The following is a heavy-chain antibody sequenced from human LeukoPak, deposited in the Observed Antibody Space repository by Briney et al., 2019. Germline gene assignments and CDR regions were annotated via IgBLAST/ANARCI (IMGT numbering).Heavy chain of an antibody. CDR2: SAHTGSS. V-gene: IGHV4-59*02. J-gene: IGHJ4*02. CDR1: GASVSSYY. D-gene: IGHD3-22*01. Sequence: PSETLSLTCTVSGASVSSYYWSWIRKPPGKGLEWIGFSAHTGSSSYNPSLKSRVSISVDKSMHHFSLRLTSVTTADTAVYYCARYYADVNGYYYYYDYWGQGTLVTVSS. CDR3: ARYYADVNGYYYYYDY.